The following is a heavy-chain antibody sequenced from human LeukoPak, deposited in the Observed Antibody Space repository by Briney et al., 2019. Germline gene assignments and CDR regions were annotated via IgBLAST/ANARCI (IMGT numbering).Heavy chain of an antibody. V-gene: IGHV1-46*01. D-gene: IGHD3-10*01. Sequence: ASVKVSCKASGYTFTSYYMHWVRQAPGQGLEWMGIINPSGGSTSYAQKFQGRVTMTRDMSTSTVYMELSSLRSEDTAVYYCARDLGPFNYYGSGSKVDFDYWGQGTLVTVSS. CDR2: INPSGGST. CDR1: GYTFTSYY. J-gene: IGHJ4*02. CDR3: ARDLGPFNYYGSGSKVDFDY.